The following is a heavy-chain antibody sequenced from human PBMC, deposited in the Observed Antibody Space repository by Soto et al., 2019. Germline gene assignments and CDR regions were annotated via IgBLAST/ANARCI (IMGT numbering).Heavy chain of an antibody. V-gene: IGHV1-3*01. CDR1: GYTFTSYA. CDR2: INAGNGNT. CDR3: AKSATVPAAIAY. J-gene: IGHJ4*02. Sequence: QVQLVQSGAEVKKPGASVKVSCKASGYTFTSYAMHWVRQAPGQRLEWMGWINAGNGNTKYSQKFQGRGTITRDTSASTAYMELSSLRSEDTDVYYCAKSATVPAAIAYWGQGTLVTVSS. D-gene: IGHD2-2*02.